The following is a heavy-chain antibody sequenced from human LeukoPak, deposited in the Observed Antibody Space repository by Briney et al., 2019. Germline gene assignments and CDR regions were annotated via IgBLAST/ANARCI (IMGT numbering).Heavy chain of an antibody. CDR3: ARGAYSFDY. J-gene: IGHJ4*02. CDR1: GGSITGSH. Sequence: PSETLSLTCTVSGGSITGSHWSWLRQSAGKGLEWIGRIYSSGTINYNPSLKSRVTMSLDTSKNQFSLRLSSMTAADTAVYYCARGAYSFDYWGQGTLVTVSS. V-gene: IGHV4-4*07. CDR2: IYSSGTI.